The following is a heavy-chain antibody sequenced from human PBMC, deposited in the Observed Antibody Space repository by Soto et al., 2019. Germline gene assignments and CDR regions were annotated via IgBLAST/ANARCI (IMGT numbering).Heavy chain of an antibody. Sequence: QVQVVQSGAEVKKPGASVKVSCKASGYTFTNHYIHWVRQAPGLGLEWIGIINTSGGATSYAQKFQDRVDMTRDTSTXXXXXXXXXXXXXXTXXXXXXXXXXGQWQWXXSTFDFWGQGTMVAVSS. V-gene: IGHV1-46*01. D-gene: IGHD6-19*01. CDR2: INTSGGAT. J-gene: IGHJ3*01. CDR1: GYTFTNHY. CDR3: XXXXXGQWQWXXSTFDF.